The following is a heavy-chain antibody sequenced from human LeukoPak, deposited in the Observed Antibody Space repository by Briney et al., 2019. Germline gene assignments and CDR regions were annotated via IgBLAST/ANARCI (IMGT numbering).Heavy chain of an antibody. CDR2: IIPIFGTA. V-gene: IGHV1-69*13. CDR1: GGTFSSYA. CDR3: ASDPRFATTVTNPPDAFDI. D-gene: IGHD4-17*01. J-gene: IGHJ3*02. Sequence: GASVKVSCKASGGTFSSYAISWVRQAPGQGLGWMGGIIPIFGTANYAQKFQGRVTITADESTSTAYMELSSLRSEDTAVYYCASDPRFATTVTNPPDAFDIWGQGTMVTVSS.